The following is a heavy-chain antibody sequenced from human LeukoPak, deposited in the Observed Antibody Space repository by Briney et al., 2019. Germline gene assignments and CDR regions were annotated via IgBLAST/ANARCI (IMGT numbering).Heavy chain of an antibody. J-gene: IGHJ4*02. D-gene: IGHD6-13*01. CDR2: IYYSGST. CDR3: ARLVGSSWYHEVLLGRDY. Sequence: SETLSLTCTVSGGSISSYYWSWIRQPPGKGLEWIGYIYYSGSTNYNPSLKSRVTISVDTSKNQFSLKLSSMTAADTAVYYCARLVGSSWYHEVLLGRDYWGQGTLVTVSS. CDR1: GGSISSYY. V-gene: IGHV4-59*08.